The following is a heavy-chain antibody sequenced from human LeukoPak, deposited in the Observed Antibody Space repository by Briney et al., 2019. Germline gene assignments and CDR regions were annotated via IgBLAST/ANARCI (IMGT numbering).Heavy chain of an antibody. CDR1: GGSISSGGYY. J-gene: IGHJ5*02. CDR2: FYNSERT. CDR3: ARDNNWFDT. V-gene: IGHV4-31*03. Sequence: SQTLSLTCTVSGGSISSGGYYWTWIRQHPGKGLEWTGHFYNSERTYYNPSLKSRVTISADTSKNQFSLRLNSVTDADTAVYYCARDNNWFDTWGQGALVTVSS.